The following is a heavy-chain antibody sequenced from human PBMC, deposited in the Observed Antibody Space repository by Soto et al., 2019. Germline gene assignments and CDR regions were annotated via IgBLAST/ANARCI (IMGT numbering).Heavy chain of an antibody. D-gene: IGHD2-2*01. Sequence: GGSLRLSCAASGFTFSSHAMSWVRQAPGKGLEWVSVISGSGGSTFYADSVKGRFTISRDNSKNTLYLQMNGLRADDTAVYYCAKDRGDIVAVPTVRFDPWGKGTLVT. CDR1: GFTFSSHA. CDR2: ISGSGGST. J-gene: IGHJ5*02. CDR3: AKDRGDIVAVPTVRFDP. V-gene: IGHV3-23*01.